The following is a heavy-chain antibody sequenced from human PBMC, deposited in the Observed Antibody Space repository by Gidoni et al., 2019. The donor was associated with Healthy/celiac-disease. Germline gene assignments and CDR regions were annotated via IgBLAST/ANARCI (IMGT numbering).Heavy chain of an antibody. CDR2: INHSGST. CDR3: ASSAGGY. J-gene: IGHJ4*02. V-gene: IGHV4-34*01. D-gene: IGHD6-13*01. CDR1: GGSFSGYY. Sequence: VQLQQWGAGLLKPSETLSLTCAVYGGSFSGYYWSWIRQPPWKGLEWIGEINHSGSTNYNPSLKSRVTISVDTSKNQFSRKLSSVTAAETAVYYCASSAGGYWGQGTLVTVSS.